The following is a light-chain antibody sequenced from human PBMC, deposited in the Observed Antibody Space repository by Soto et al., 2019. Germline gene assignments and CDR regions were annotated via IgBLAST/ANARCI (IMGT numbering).Light chain of an antibody. CDR3: AAWDDNLNGVV. CDR2: SNN. CDR1: SSNIGTNG. J-gene: IGLJ2*01. Sequence: QSVLTQPPSASGTPGQRVTISCSGSSSNIGTNGVNWYQQLPGTAPTLLIYSNNQRPSGVPDRFSGSKSGTSASLALSGLQSEDEAEYYCAAWDDNLNGVVFGGGTKLTVL. V-gene: IGLV1-44*01.